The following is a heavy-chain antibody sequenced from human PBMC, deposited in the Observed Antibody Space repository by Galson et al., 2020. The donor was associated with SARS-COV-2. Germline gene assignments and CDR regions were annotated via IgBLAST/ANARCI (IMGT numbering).Heavy chain of an antibody. Sequence: GGSLRLSCAASGFTFSSYAMSWVRQAPGKGLEWVSAISGSGGSTYYADSVKGRFTISRDNSKNTLYLQMNSLRADDTAVYYCAKGKAWMATIKKYYCYYYMDVWDKRTTVTVSS. CDR2: ISGSGGST. D-gene: IGHD5-12*01. CDR1: GFTFSSYA. V-gene: IGHV3-23*01. J-gene: IGHJ6*03. CDR3: AKGKAWMATIKKYYCYYYMDV.